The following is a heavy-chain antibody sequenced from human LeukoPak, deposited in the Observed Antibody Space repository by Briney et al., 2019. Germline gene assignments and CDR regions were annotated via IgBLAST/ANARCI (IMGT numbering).Heavy chain of an antibody. J-gene: IGHJ4*02. D-gene: IGHD5-12*01. CDR3: ARDVGTTHFDF. V-gene: IGHV1-18*03. Sequence: ASVKVSCKASGYPFSTHGISWVRQAPGQGLQWMAWINTHNGKTDYAQNSQDRVTVTRDTSTSTVYMELRSLRSDDMAVYFCARDVGTTHFDFWGQGTLVTVSS. CDR1: GYPFSTHG. CDR2: INTHNGKT.